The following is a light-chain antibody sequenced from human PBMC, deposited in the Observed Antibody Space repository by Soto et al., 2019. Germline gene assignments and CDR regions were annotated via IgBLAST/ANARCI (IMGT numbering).Light chain of an antibody. CDR3: QQYNNWPPRGT. CDR1: QSVSSN. J-gene: IGKJ1*01. Sequence: EIVMTQSPATLSVSPGERATLSCRASQSVSSNLAWYQQKPGQAPRLLIYGASTRATGIPARFSGSESGTEFTLAISSLQSEDFAVCYCQQYNNWPPRGTFGQGTKVEIE. V-gene: IGKV3-15*01. CDR2: GAS.